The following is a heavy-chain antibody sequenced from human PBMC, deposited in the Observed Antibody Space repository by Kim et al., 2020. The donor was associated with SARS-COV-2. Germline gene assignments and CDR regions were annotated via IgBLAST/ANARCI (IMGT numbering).Heavy chain of an antibody. CDR2: IRSKAYGGTT. V-gene: IGHV3-49*03. CDR1: GFTFGDYA. J-gene: IGHJ4*02. D-gene: IGHD3-9*01. Sequence: GGSLRLSCTASGFTFGDYAMSWFRQAPGKGLEWVGFIRSKAYGGTTEYAASVTGRFTISRDDSKSIAYLQMNSLKTEDTAVYYCTITSPLLRYFDWFSYYCDYWGQGTLVTVSS. CDR3: TITSPLLRYFDWFSYYCDY.